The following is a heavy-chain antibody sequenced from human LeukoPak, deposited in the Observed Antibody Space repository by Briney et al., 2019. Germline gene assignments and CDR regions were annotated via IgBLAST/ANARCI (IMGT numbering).Heavy chain of an antibody. J-gene: IGHJ5*02. CDR3: ARATNVVTFDP. V-gene: IGHV3-7*01. CDR2: IRQNGSEK. Sequence: GGSLRLSCAATGFTFNTYRMSWVRQAPGKGLEWVANIRQNGSEKKYADSVKGRFVISRDNAKDSLYLEMNSLRAEDTALYYCARATNVVTFDPWGQGALVTVSS. CDR1: GFTFNTYR. D-gene: IGHD3-22*01.